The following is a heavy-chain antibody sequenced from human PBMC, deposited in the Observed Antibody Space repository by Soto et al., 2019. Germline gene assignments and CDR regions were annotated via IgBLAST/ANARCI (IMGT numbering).Heavy chain of an antibody. CDR3: ARFDSSGYYFDY. CDR2: IYYSGIT. J-gene: IGHJ4*02. D-gene: IGHD3-22*01. Sequence: SETLSLTCTVSGGSISSGGYYWSWIRQHPGKGLEWIGYIYYSGITYYTPSLKSRVTISVDTSKNQFSLKLSSVTAADTAVYYCARFDSSGYYFDYWGQGTLVTVSS. V-gene: IGHV4-31*03. CDR1: GGSISSGGYY.